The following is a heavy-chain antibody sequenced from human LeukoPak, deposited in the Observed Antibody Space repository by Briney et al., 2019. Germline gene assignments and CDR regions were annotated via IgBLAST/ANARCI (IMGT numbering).Heavy chain of an antibody. CDR1: GFSFSSYA. J-gene: IGHJ4*02. CDR2: FSAYNSYT. V-gene: IGHV3-23*01. Sequence: GGSLRLSCAASGFSFSSYAMSWVRQAPGKGLEWVSTFSAYNSYTYYADSVKGRFTVSRDNSKNTLYLQMSGLRADDTAVYYCAKMPGIGRYSTDYSFDYWGQGTLVTVSS. D-gene: IGHD2-15*01. CDR3: AKMPGIGRYSTDYSFDY.